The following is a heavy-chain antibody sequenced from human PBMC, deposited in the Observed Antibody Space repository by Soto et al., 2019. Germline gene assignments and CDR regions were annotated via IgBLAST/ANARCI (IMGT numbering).Heavy chain of an antibody. CDR1: GYTFTSYG. CDR2: ISAYDGDT. D-gene: IGHD6-13*01. J-gene: IGHJ3*02. CDR3: ATDRPYSSRMGDAFDI. Sequence: ASVKVSCKASGYTFTSYGISWVRQAPGQGLEWMGGISAYDGDTNYAQKLQGRVTMTTDTSTNTAYMELSSLRSEDTAVYYCATDRPYSSRMGDAFDIWGQGTMVTVSS. V-gene: IGHV1-18*01.